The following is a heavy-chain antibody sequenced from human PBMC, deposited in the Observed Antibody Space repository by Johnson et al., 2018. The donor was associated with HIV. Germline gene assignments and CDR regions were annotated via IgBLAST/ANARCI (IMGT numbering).Heavy chain of an antibody. Sequence: QVQLVESGGGVVQPGRSLRLSCAASGFTFSSYSVHWVRQAPGQGLAWVAIISYDGSNKYYADSVKGRFTLSRDNSKNTLYLQMNSLRAEDTAVYYCARRMVQGVIITSGAFDIWGQGTMVTVSS. CDR2: ISYDGSNK. J-gene: IGHJ3*02. CDR1: GFTFSSYS. V-gene: IGHV3-30*03. D-gene: IGHD3-10*01. CDR3: ARRMVQGVIITSGAFDI.